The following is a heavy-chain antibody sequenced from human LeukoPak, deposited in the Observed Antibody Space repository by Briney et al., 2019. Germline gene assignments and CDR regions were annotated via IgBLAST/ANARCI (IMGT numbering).Heavy chain of an antibody. CDR1: GFTFDDYA. Sequence: GGSLRLSCAASGFTFDDYAMHWVRQAPGKGLEWVSGISWNSGSIGYADSVKGRFTISRDNAKNSLYLQMNSLRAEDTALYYCAKGVVYGDYFFDYWGQGTLVTVSS. V-gene: IGHV3-9*01. CDR2: ISWNSGSI. CDR3: AKGVVYGDYFFDY. J-gene: IGHJ4*02. D-gene: IGHD4-17*01.